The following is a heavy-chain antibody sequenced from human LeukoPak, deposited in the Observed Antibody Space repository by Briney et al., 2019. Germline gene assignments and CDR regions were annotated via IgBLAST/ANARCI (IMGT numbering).Heavy chain of an antibody. CDR1: GLTSSIYD. D-gene: IGHD2-2*01. J-gene: IGHJ6*04. V-gene: IGHV3-13*05. CDR2: IRTAGYP. CDR3: ARGAGCSSTSCSIDYYGMDV. Sequence: GGSMTLSCALSGLTSSIYDMHWVRPATGKVREGVSAIRTAGYPYYPGSVKGRFTISRENATNSFSLQMNSLRAGDTAVYYCARGAGCSSTSCSIDYYGMDVWGKGTTVTVSS.